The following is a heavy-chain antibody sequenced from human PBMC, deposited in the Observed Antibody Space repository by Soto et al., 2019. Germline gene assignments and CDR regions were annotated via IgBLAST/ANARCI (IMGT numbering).Heavy chain of an antibody. CDR3: AKDPAPLPYGDYHINDYYYYGMDV. CDR1: GFTFSSYA. Sequence: GGSLRLSCAASGFTFSSYAMSWVRQAPGKGLEWVSAISGSGGSTYYADSVKGRFTISRDNSKNTLYLQMNSLRAEDTAVYYCAKDPAPLPYGDYHINDYYYYGMDVWGQGTTVTVSS. V-gene: IGHV3-23*01. D-gene: IGHD4-17*01. J-gene: IGHJ6*02. CDR2: ISGSGGST.